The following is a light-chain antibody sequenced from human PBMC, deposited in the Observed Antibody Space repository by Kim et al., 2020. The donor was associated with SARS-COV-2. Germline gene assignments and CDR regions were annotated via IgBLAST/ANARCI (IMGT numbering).Light chain of an antibody. V-gene: IGKV1-27*01. Sequence: DIQMTQSPSSLSASVGDRVTITCRASQDINNFLAWYQQKPGKPPNLLIYDVSALRPGVPSRFSGSGSGTDFTLTISSLQPEDVATYFCQKYNSAPWTFGEGTKVDIK. J-gene: IGKJ1*01. CDR2: DVS. CDR3: QKYNSAPWT. CDR1: QDINNF.